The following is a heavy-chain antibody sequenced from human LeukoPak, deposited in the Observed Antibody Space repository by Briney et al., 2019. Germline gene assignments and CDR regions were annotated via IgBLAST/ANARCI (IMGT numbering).Heavy chain of an antibody. J-gene: IGHJ4*02. CDR1: GFTFGSYA. V-gene: IGHV3-30-3*01. D-gene: IGHD3-9*01. CDR3: ARVPLYDILTAPFDY. CDR2: ISYDGSNK. Sequence: GGSLRLSCAASGFTFGSYAMHWVRQAPGKGLEWVAVISYDGSNKYYADSVKGRFSISRDNSKNTLYLQMNSLRAEDTAVYYCARVPLYDILTAPFDYWGQGTLVTVSS.